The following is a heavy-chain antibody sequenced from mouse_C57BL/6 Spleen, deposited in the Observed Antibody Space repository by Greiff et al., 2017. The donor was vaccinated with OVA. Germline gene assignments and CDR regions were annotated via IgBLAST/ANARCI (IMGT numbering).Heavy chain of an antibody. Sequence: QVQLQQSGAELVKPGASVKLSCKASGYTFTSYWMQWVKQRPGQGLEWIGEIDPSDSYTNYSQKFKGKATLTVDTSASTAYMQLSSLTSEDSAVYYCAILRYDYWGQGTTLTVSS. CDR3: AILRYDY. CDR2: IDPSDSYT. D-gene: IGHD1-1*01. V-gene: IGHV1-50*01. CDR1: GYTFTSYW. J-gene: IGHJ2*01.